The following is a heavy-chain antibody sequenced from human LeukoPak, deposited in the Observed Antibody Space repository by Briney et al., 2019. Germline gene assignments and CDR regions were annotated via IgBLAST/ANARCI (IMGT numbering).Heavy chain of an antibody. CDR1: GGSISSGGYS. J-gene: IGHJ4*02. CDR3: ARVGGGDCCSFDY. CDR2: IYHSGST. D-gene: IGHD2-21*02. V-gene: IGHV4-30-2*01. Sequence: PSETLSLTCAVSGGSISSGGYSWSWIRQPPGKGLEWIGYIYHSGSTYYNPSLKSRVTISVDRSKNQFSLKLSSVTAADTAVYYCARVGGGDCCSFDYWGQGTLVTVSS.